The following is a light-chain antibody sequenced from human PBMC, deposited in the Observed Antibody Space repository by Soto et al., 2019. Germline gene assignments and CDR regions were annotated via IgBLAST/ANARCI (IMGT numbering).Light chain of an antibody. J-gene: IGKJ4*02. CDR2: DAS. CDR1: QSISSW. V-gene: IGKV1-5*01. Sequence: DIQMTQSPATLSASVGDRVTLTCRASQSISSWLAWYQQKSGNAPKLLIYDASSLESGVPSRFGDSGSGTEFPLTISSLQAAAVSSYECQQYNGDSTVGGGTKVEIK. CDR3: QQYNGDST.